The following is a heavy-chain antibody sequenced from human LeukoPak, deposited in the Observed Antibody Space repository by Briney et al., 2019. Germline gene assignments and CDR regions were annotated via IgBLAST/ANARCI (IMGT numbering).Heavy chain of an antibody. V-gene: IGHV3-30*18. Sequence: GRSLRLSCAASGFTFSSYGMHWVRQAPGKGLEWVAVISNDGSNKYYADSVKGRFTISRDNSKNTVYLQMNRLRAEDTDVYYCAKDRVAAGPYYYYYGMDVWGQGTTVTVSS. CDR3: AKDRVAAGPYYYYYGMDV. J-gene: IGHJ6*02. CDR1: GFTFSSYG. D-gene: IGHD6-13*01. CDR2: ISNDGSNK.